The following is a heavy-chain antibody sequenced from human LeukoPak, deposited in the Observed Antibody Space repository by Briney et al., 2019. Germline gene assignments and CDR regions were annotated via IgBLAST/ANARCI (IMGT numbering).Heavy chain of an antibody. CDR1: GGSINSYY. D-gene: IGHD4-17*01. V-gene: IGHV4-59*01. J-gene: IGHJ4*02. CDR3: ARASWGVTTLFDY. CDR2: IYYSGST. Sequence: SETLSLTCTVSGGSINSYYWSWIRQPPGKGLEWIGYIYYSGSTNYNPSLKSRVTISVDTSKNQFSLKLNSVTAADTAVYYCARASWGVTTLFDYWGQGTLVTVSS.